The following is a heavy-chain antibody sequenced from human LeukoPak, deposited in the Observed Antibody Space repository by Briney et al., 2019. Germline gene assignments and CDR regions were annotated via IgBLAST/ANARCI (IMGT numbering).Heavy chain of an antibody. J-gene: IGHJ3*02. CDR2: INHSGST. CDR1: GGSFSGYY. Sequence: PSETLALTCAVYGGSFSGYYWSWMRQPPGKGLEWIGEINHSGSTNYNPSLKSRVTISVDTSKNQFSLKLSSVTAADTAVYYCAKSNGYGLVDIWGQGTMVTVSS. D-gene: IGHD3-10*01. V-gene: IGHV4-34*01. CDR3: AKSNGYGLVDI.